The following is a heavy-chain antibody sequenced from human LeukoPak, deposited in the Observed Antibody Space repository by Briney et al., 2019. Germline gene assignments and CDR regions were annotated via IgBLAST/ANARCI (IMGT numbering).Heavy chain of an antibody. CDR1: GGSISGYY. CDR3: ARLPLIATTRGGFDP. D-gene: IGHD1/OR15-1a*01. V-gene: IGHV4-59*08. Sequence: SETLSLTCTVSGGSISGYYWSWIRQPPGKRLEWIGYVYDTGATNYNPSLKSRFTISVDTSKNQFSLYLSSVTAADTAVYYCARLPLIATTRGGFDPWGQGTLVTVSS. J-gene: IGHJ5*02. CDR2: VYDTGAT.